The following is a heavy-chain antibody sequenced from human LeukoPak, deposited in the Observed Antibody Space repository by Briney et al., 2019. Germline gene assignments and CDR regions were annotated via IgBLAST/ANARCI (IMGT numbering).Heavy chain of an antibody. CDR1: GGSLSSYY. CDR3: ARINYEKDAFDI. V-gene: IGHV4-4*07. Sequence: SETLSLTXTVSGGSLSSYYWSWIRQPAGKGLEWIGRIYTSGSTNYNPSLKSRVTMSVDTSKNQFSLKLSSVTAADTAVYYCARINYEKDAFDIWGQGTMVTVSS. CDR2: IYTSGST. D-gene: IGHD1-7*01. J-gene: IGHJ3*02.